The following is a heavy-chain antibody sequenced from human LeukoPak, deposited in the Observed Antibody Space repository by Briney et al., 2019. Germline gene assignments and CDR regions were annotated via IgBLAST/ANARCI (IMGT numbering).Heavy chain of an antibody. J-gene: IGHJ5*02. CDR3: AKDTVRGGSYSSSWYNWFDP. CDR2: ISYDGSNK. D-gene: IGHD6-13*01. CDR1: GFTFSSYG. Sequence: PGRSLRLSCAASGFTFSSYGMHWVRQAPGKGLEWMAVISYDGSNKYYADSVKGRFTISRDNSKNTLYLQMNSLRAEDTAVYYCAKDTVRGGSYSSSWYNWFDPWGQGTLVTVSS. V-gene: IGHV3-30*18.